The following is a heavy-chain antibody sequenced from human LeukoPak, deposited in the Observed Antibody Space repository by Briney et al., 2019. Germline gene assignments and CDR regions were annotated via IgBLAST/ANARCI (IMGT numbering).Heavy chain of an antibody. CDR3: ARVGLERHFDY. CDR2: IDPSGGST. CDR1: GYTFTSYY. Sequence: ASVKVSCKASGYTFTSYYMHWVRQAPGQGLEWMGIIDPSGGSTSYAQKFQGRVTMTRDTSTSTVYMELSSLRSEDTAVYYCARVGLERHFDYWGQGTLVTVSS. D-gene: IGHD1-1*01. V-gene: IGHV1-46*01. J-gene: IGHJ4*02.